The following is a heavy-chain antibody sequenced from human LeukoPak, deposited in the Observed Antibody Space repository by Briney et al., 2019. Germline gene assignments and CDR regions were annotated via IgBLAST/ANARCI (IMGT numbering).Heavy chain of an antibody. J-gene: IGHJ4*02. V-gene: IGHV4-38-2*01. D-gene: IGHD6-19*01. CDR1: GYSISSGYY. CDR3: ARGEGIAVAGPQYYFDY. CDR2: IYRSGST. Sequence: SETLSLTCAVSGYSISSGYYWGWIRQPPGKGLEWIGTIYRSGSTYYNPSLKSRVTISVDTSKNQFSLKLTSVTAADTAVYYCARGEGIAVAGPQYYFDYWGQGTLVTVSS.